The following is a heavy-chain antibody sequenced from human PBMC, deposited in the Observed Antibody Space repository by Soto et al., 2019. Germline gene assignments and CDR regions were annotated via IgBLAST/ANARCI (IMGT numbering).Heavy chain of an antibody. CDR3: ARDDEYYYYYYGMDV. CDR1: GFTFSSYS. Sequence: GGSLSLSCAASGFTFSSYSINWVRQAPGKGLEWVSSISSSSGYIYYADSVKGRFTISRDNAKNSLYLQMNSLRAEDTAVYYCARDDEYYYYYYGMDVWGQGTTVTVSS. J-gene: IGHJ6*02. CDR2: ISSSSGYI. V-gene: IGHV3-21*01.